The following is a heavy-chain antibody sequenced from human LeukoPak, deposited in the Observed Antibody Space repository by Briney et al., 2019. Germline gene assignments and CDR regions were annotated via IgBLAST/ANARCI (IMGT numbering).Heavy chain of an antibody. J-gene: IGHJ4*02. V-gene: IGHV3-30*18. Sequence: GGSLRLSCAASGFTFSSYGMHWVRQAPGKGLEWVAVISYDGNNKYYTDSVKGRFTISRDNSKNTLYLQMNSLRADDTALYYCAKGYYVGDYWGQGTLVTVSS. CDR3: AKGYYVGDY. CDR1: GFTFSSYG. D-gene: IGHD1-26*01. CDR2: ISYDGNNK.